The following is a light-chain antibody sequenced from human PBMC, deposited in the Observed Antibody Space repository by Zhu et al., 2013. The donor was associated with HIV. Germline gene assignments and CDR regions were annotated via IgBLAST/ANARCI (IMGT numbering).Light chain of an antibody. CDR3: QVWDGNGDRYV. J-gene: IGLJ1*01. V-gene: IGLV3-21*04. CDR2: DDH. Sequence: SYELTQAPSVSVAPGETARITCGGDNIGNKNVHWYRQKSGQAPMLVMYDDHDRPLGIPERFSGLNSGNTATLTISRVEAGDEADYFCQVWDGNGDRYVFGGGTKVTVL. CDR1: NIGNKN.